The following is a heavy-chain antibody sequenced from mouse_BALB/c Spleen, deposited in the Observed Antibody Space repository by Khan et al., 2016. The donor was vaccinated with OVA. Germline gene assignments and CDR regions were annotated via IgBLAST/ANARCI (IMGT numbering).Heavy chain of an antibody. J-gene: IGHJ1*01. CDR2: IFPGDGSA. D-gene: IGHD1-1*01. CDR1: GYTFTNYD. V-gene: IGHV1-85*01. CDR3: TRQYNGGVLYGYCDG. Sequence: QVQLQQPGAELVKPGASVKLSCKASGYTFTNYDLNWVRLRPEQGLEWIGWIFPGDGSAKYHEKFKGKATLTTDKSSSTAYMQLSRLTSADSAVCFCTRQYNGGVLYGYCDGWGAGTTVTVSS.